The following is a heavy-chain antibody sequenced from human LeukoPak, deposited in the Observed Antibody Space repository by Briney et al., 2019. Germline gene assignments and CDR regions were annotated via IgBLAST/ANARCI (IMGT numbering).Heavy chain of an antibody. J-gene: IGHJ6*03. CDR1: GFTFSDYN. D-gene: IGHD2-15*01. V-gene: IGHV3-11*01. CDR3: ARVLRYCSGGNCYCGGLGYMDV. Sequence: GGSLRLSCAASGFTFSDYNMRWIRQAPGKGLEWVSSISRSGSTKYYPDSVKGRFTISRDNAKNSLFLQMNSLRAEDTAVYYCARVLRYCSGGNCYCGGLGYMDVWGKGTTVTISS. CDR2: ISRSGSTK.